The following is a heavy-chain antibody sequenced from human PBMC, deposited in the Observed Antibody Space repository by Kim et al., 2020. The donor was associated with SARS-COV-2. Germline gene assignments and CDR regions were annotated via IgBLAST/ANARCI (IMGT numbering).Heavy chain of an antibody. CDR3: ARDQSISEQWLDRLRYFDY. V-gene: IGHV1-69*04. CDR1: GGTFSSYA. Sequence: SVKVSCKASGGTFSSYAISWVRQAPGQGLEWMGRIIPILGIANYAQKFQGRVTITADKSTSTAYMELSSLRSEDTAVYYCARDQSISEQWLDRLRYFDYWGQGTLVTVSS. D-gene: IGHD6-19*01. CDR2: IIPILGIA. J-gene: IGHJ4*02.